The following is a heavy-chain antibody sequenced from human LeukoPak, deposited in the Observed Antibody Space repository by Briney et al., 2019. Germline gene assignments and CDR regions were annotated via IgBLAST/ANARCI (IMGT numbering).Heavy chain of an antibody. V-gene: IGHV1-58*01. CDR3: AADDSGSGWSRFDY. D-gene: IGHD6-19*01. CDR2: IVAGSGNT. CDR1: GFTFTSSA. Sequence: ASVKVSCKASGFTFTSSAVQWVRQARGQRLEWIGWIVAGSGNTNYAQKFQERVTITRDMSTSTAYMGLSSLRSEDTAVYYCAADDSGSGWSRFDYWGQGTLVTVSS. J-gene: IGHJ4*02.